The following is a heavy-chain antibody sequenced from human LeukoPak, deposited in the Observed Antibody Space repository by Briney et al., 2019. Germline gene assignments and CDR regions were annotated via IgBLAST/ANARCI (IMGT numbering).Heavy chain of an antibody. V-gene: IGHV4-34*01. D-gene: IGHD3-10*01. J-gene: IGHJ6*02. CDR1: GGSFSGYY. CDR2: INHSGST. CDR3: ARESLLLWRATAYYYYGMDV. Sequence: SETLSLTCAVYGGSFSGYYWSWIRQPPGKGLEWIGEINHSGSTNYNPSLKSRVTISVDTSKNQFSLKLSSVTAADTAVYYCARESLLLWRATAYYYYGMDVWGQGTTVTVSS.